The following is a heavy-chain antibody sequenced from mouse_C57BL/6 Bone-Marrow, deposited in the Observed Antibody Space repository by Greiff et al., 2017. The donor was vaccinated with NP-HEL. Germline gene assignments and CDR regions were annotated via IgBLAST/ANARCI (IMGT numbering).Heavy chain of an antibody. Sequence: QVQLKESGPGLVQPSQSLSITCTVSGFSLTSYGVHWVRQSPGKGLEWLGVIWSGGSTDYNAAFISRLSISKDNSKSQVFFKMNSLQADDTAIYYCARKRDYGYPLAMDYWGQGTSVTVSS. V-gene: IGHV2-2*01. D-gene: IGHD2-2*01. CDR1: GFSLTSYG. J-gene: IGHJ4*01. CDR3: ARKRDYGYPLAMDY. CDR2: IWSGGST.